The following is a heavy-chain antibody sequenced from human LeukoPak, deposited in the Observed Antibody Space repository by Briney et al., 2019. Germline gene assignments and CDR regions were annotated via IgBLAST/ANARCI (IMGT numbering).Heavy chain of an antibody. CDR3: VTSTGGI. D-gene: IGHD3-10*01. CDR2: ISSSSSTI. V-gene: IGHV3-48*01. CDR1: GFTFSS. Sequence: PGGSLRLSCVASGFTFSSMNWVRQAPGKGLEWVSYISSSSSTIYYADSVKGRFTIFRDNANNSLYLQMNSLRAEDTALYYCVTSTGGIWGQGTMVTVSS. J-gene: IGHJ3*02.